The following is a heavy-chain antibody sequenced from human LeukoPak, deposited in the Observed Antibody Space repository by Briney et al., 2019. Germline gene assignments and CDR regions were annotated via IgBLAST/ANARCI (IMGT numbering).Heavy chain of an antibody. CDR3: ARDHSYSGSYSPGY. CDR1: GDNFSSYV. CDR2: IIPTLDVA. D-gene: IGHD1-26*01. J-gene: IGHJ4*02. V-gene: IGHV1-69*04. Sequence: GSSVKVSCKASGDNFSSYVITWVRQAPGQGLEWMGRIIPTLDVANFAQKFQGRVTITADESTSTAYMELSSLRSEDTAVYYCARDHSYSGSYSPGYWGQGTLVTVSS.